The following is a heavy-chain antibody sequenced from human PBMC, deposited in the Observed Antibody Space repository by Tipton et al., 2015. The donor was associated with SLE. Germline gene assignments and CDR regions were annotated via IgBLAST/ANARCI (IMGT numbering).Heavy chain of an antibody. V-gene: IGHV4-30-4*02. CDR1: GGSISSGDYY. Sequence: LRLSCTVSGGSISSGDYYWSWIRQLPGKGLEWIGEINHRGRTNYKPSLKSRVTISVDTSKNQSSLKLSSVTAADSAVYYCAREVTIFGGSDWGRLTLVTVST. D-gene: IGHD3-3*01. J-gene: IGHJ4*02. CDR3: AREVTIFGGSD. CDR2: INHRGRT.